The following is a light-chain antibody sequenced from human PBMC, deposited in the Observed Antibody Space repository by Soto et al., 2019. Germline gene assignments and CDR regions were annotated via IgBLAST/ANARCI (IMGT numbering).Light chain of an antibody. J-gene: IGLJ1*01. CDR1: NNDIGGYTY. CDR3: SSYSRSINYV. Sequence: QSVLTQPPSASGSPGQSVTISCTGTNNDIGGYTYASWYQQLPGKAPKLMIYEVNKRPSGIPDRFSGSKSGNTASLTVSGLQPEDEAEYFCSSYSRSINYVFGTGTKVTVL. V-gene: IGLV2-8*01. CDR2: EVN.